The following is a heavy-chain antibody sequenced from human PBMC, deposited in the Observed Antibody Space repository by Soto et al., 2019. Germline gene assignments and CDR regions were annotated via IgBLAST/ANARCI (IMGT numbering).Heavy chain of an antibody. CDR3: AMIEYSSGSDY. CDR2: IMPIFGTT. Sequence: QVQLVQSGAEVKKPGSSVKVSCKASGGTFSSFPIAWVRQAPGQGLEWVGGIMPIFGTTKYAQDFRDRVTFYADESTSTAYMELSSLRFEDTAVYYCAMIEYSSGSDYWGQGTLVTVFS. V-gene: IGHV1-69*01. J-gene: IGHJ4*02. D-gene: IGHD6-19*01. CDR1: GGTFSSFP.